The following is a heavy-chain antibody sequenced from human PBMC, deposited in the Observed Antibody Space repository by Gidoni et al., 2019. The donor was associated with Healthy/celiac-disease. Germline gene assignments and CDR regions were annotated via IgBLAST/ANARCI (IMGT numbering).Heavy chain of an antibody. CDR2: IYGDDDK. CDR1: GFPLRTSRVG. CDR3: AHSAPRGMDV. V-gene: IGHV2-5*02. J-gene: IGHJ6*02. Sequence: QITLKESGPTLVKPTQTLPLTCSFSGFPLRTSRVGVGWLRQPPGKALESLALIYGDDDKRYSPSLKSRLTITKDTSKNQVVLTMTNMDLVDTATYYCAHSAPRGMDVWGQGTTVTVSS.